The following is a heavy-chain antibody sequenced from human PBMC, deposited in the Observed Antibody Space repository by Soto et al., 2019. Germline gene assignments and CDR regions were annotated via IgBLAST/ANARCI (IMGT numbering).Heavy chain of an antibody. CDR2: ISSSSSYI. J-gene: IGHJ4*02. Sequence: PGWSLRLSCAASGFTFSSYSMNWVRQAPGKGLEWVSSISSSSSYIYYADSVKGRFTISRDNSKNTLYLQMNSLRAEDTAVYYCAKDPDESGWCDYWGQGTLVTVSS. CDR3: AKDPDESGWCDY. CDR1: GFTFSSYS. V-gene: IGHV3-21*04. D-gene: IGHD6-19*01.